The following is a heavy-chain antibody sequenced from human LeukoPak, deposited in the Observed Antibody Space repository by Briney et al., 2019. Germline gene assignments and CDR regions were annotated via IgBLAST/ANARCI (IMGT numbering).Heavy chain of an antibody. CDR1: GYTFTSYD. J-gene: IGHJ4*02. V-gene: IGHV1-8*03. CDR2: MNPNSGNT. Sequence: ASVKVSCKASGYTFTSYDINWVRQATGQGLEWMGWMNPNSGNTAYAQKFQDRVTITRNTSISTAYMELSSLRSEDTAVYFCARGGNWLVPDYWGQGSLVTVSS. D-gene: IGHD6-19*01. CDR3: ARGGNWLVPDY.